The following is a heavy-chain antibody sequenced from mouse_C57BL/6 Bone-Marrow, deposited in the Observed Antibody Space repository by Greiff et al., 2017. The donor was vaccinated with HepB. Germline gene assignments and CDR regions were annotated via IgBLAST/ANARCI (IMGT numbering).Heavy chain of an antibody. CDR1: GYTFTSYW. Sequence: QVQLQQPGAELVKPGASVKLSCKASGYTFTSYWMQWVKQRPGQGLEWIGEIDPSDSYTNYNQKFKGKATLTVDTSSITAYMQLSSLTSEDSAVYYCATYYYGSSYVYAMDYWGQGTSVTVSS. D-gene: IGHD1-1*01. CDR3: ATYYYGSSYVYAMDY. J-gene: IGHJ4*01. V-gene: IGHV1-50*01. CDR2: IDPSDSYT.